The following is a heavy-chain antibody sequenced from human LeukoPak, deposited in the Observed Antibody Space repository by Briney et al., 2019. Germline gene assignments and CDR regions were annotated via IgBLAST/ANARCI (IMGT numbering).Heavy chain of an antibody. Sequence: PSETLSLTCAVYGVSFSGYYWSWIRQPPGKGLEWIGEINHSGSTNYNPSLKSRVTISVDTSKNQFSLKLSSVTAADTAVYYCARLGRYSSGWFPPDYWGQGTLVTVSS. D-gene: IGHD6-19*01. CDR2: INHSGST. CDR3: ARLGRYSSGWFPPDY. CDR1: GVSFSGYY. V-gene: IGHV4-34*01. J-gene: IGHJ4*02.